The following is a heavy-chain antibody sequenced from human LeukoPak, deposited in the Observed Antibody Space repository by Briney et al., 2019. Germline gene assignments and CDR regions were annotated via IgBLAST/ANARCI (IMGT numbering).Heavy chain of an antibody. V-gene: IGHV3-23*01. CDR1: GFTFSSYA. CDR2: ISGSGGST. D-gene: IGHD3-22*01. CDR3: AKASRITMIVVGDFDY. Sequence: GGSLRLSCAAPGFTFSSYAMSWVRQAPGKGLEWVSAISGSGGSTYYADSVKGRFTISRDNSKNTLYLQMNSLRAEDTAVYYCAKASRITMIVVGDFDYWGQGTLVTVSS. J-gene: IGHJ4*02.